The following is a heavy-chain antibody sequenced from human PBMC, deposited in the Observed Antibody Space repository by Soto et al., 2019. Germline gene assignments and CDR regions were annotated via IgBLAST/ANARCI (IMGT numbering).Heavy chain of an antibody. CDR2: ISWDGGST. J-gene: IGHJ6*02. CDR3: AKDIGATTVPTGHYGMDV. D-gene: IGHD4-17*01. Sequence: PGGSLRLSCAASGFTFDDYAMHWVRQAPGKGLEWVSLISWDGGSTYYADSVKGRFTISRDNNKNSLYLQMNSPRAEDTALYYCAKDIGATTVPTGHYGMDVWGQGTTVTVSS. CDR1: GFTFDDYA. V-gene: IGHV3-43D*04.